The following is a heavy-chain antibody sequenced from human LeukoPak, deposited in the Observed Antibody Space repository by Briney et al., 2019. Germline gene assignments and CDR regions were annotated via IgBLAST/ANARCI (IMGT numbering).Heavy chain of an antibody. J-gene: IGHJ4*02. CDR3: GGALYLGDVFPFAS. Sequence: QPGGSLRLSCAASRFTFSSYEMNWVRRAPGKGLEWISHISSSGSTIFYADSVKGRFTISRDNAKNSLYLQMNSLRVEDTAVYYCGGALYLGDVFPFASGGQETLVSV. D-gene: IGHD2-21*01. V-gene: IGHV3-48*03. CDR2: ISSSGSTI. CDR1: RFTFSSYE.